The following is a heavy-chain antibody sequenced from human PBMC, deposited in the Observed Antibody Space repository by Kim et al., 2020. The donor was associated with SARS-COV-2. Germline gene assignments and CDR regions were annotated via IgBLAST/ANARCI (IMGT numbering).Heavy chain of an antibody. CDR2: ITSSGSKI. CDR1: GFSFNIYA. V-gene: IGHV3-21*01. Sequence: GGSLRLSCAASGFSFNIYAMNWVRQAPGKGLEWISSITSSGSKIHYAESVKGRFTISRDNAKNSLHLLITTLRVEDTGVYFCARDWDFGEYRYGMDVWG. J-gene: IGHJ6*02. CDR3: ARDWDFGEYRYGMDV. D-gene: IGHD4-17*01.